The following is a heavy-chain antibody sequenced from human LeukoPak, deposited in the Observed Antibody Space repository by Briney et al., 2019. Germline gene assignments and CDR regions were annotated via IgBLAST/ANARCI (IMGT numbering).Heavy chain of an antibody. CDR2: ISGSGGST. D-gene: IGHD6-19*01. J-gene: IGHJ4*02. Sequence: GGSLRLSCAASGFTFSSYAMSWVRQAPGKGLEWVPAISGSGGSTYYADSVKGRFTISRDNSKNTLYLQMNSLRAEDTAVYYCAKDGAKSSGWYDYWGQGTLVTVSS. CDR3: AKDGAKSSGWYDY. CDR1: GFTFSSYA. V-gene: IGHV3-23*01.